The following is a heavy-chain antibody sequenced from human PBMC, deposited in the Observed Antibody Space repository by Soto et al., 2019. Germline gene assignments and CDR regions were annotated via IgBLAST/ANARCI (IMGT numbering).Heavy chain of an antibody. Sequence: DEQLLESGGGLVQPGGSLTLSCAASRFTFSDYAMSWVRQAPGKGLEWVSAIGGGGADTYYADSVKGRFTISIDKPKLTRYLPRNSLRDGDTAVYYCAKDTVPYNGNSDSFDPWGQGTLVTVPS. J-gene: IGHJ5*02. CDR1: RFTFSDYA. V-gene: IGHV3-23*01. CDR3: AKDTVPYNGNSDSFDP. D-gene: IGHD1-7*01. CDR2: IGGGGADT.